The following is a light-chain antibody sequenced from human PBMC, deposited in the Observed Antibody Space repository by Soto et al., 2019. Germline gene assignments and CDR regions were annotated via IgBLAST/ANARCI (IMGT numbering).Light chain of an antibody. CDR3: GTWDSSLSVEV. J-gene: IGLJ2*01. CDR2: DDN. CDR1: NSNIGTNY. Sequence: QSVLTQPPSVSAAPGQQVTISCSRSNSNIGTNYVSWYQHLPGTAPKLLIYDDNKRPSGIPDRFSASKSGTSATLGITGLQTGDEADYYCGTWDSSLSVEVFGGGTKVTVL. V-gene: IGLV1-51*01.